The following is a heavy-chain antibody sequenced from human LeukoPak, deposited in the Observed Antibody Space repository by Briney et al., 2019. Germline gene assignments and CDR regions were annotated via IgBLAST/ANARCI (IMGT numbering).Heavy chain of an antibody. J-gene: IGHJ5*02. CDR2: IYHSGST. D-gene: IGHD3-16*02. Sequence: SETLSLTCTVSGYSISSGYYWGWIRQPPGKGLEWIGSIYHSGSTYYNPSLKSRVTISVDTSKNQFSLKLSSVTAADTAVYYCARSPIPFYDYVWGSYRQTHWFDPWGQGTLVTVSS. CDR1: GYSISSGYY. V-gene: IGHV4-38-2*02. CDR3: ARSPIPFYDYVWGSYRQTHWFDP.